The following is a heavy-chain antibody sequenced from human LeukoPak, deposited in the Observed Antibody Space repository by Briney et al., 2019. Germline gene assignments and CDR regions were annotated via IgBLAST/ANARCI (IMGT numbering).Heavy chain of an antibody. CDR1: GGSFSGYY. D-gene: IGHD7-27*01. Sequence: SETLSLTCAVYGGSFSGYYWSWIRQPPGKGLEWIGEINHSGSTNYNPSLKSRVTISVDTSKNQFSLKLSSVTAADTAVYYCARELTGTSRDAFDIWGQGTMVTVSS. J-gene: IGHJ3*02. CDR2: INHSGST. V-gene: IGHV4-34*01. CDR3: ARELTGTSRDAFDI.